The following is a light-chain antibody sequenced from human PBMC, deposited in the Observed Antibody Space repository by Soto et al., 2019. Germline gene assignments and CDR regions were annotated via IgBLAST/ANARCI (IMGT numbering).Light chain of an antibody. V-gene: IGKV3-15*01. Sequence: EIVMTQSPATLSVSPGERATISCRASQSVSSNLAWYQQKPGQAPRLLIYGASTRATGIPARFSGSGSGTEITLTISSLQPEDFAVYYCQQYNNWPYTFGQGTKLEIK. CDR1: QSVSSN. CDR3: QQYNNWPYT. CDR2: GAS. J-gene: IGKJ2*01.